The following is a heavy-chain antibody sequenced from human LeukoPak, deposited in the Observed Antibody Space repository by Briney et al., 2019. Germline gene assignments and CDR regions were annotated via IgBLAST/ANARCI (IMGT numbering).Heavy chain of an antibody. J-gene: IGHJ6*02. CDR2: INPNSGGT. V-gene: IGHV1-2*02. CDR1: GYTFTGYY. Sequence: GASVKVSCKASGYTFTGYYMHWVRQAPGQGLEWMGWINPNSGGTNYAQKFQGRVTMTRDTSISTACMELSRLRSDDTAVYYCARDGIAAAVSPYYYYGMDVWGQGTTVTVSS. D-gene: IGHD6-13*01. CDR3: ARDGIAAAVSPYYYYGMDV.